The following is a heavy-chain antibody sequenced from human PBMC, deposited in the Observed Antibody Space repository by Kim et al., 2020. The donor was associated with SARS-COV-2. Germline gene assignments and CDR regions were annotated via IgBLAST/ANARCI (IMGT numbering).Heavy chain of an antibody. D-gene: IGHD2-15*01. J-gene: IGHJ3*02. CDR3: ARDQAVVGDHDAFDI. V-gene: IGHV3-21*01. CDR2: ISSSSSYI. CDR1: GFTFSSYS. Sequence: GGSLRLSCAASGFTFSSYSMNWVRQAPGKGLEWVSSISSSSSYIYYADSVKGRFTISRDNAKNSLYLQMNSLRAEDTAVYYCARDQAVVGDHDAFDIWGQGTMVTVSS.